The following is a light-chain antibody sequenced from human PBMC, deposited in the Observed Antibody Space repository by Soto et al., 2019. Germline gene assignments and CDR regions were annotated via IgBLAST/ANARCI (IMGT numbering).Light chain of an antibody. Sequence: ASQSVSNNYLAWYQQKPGQAPRLLIYGASTRATGIPARFSGSGSGTEFTLTISSLQSEDFAVYYCQQYNNWPPWTFGQGTKVDI. J-gene: IGKJ1*01. CDR3: QQYNNWPPWT. CDR2: GAS. V-gene: IGKV3-15*01. CDR1: QSVSNN.